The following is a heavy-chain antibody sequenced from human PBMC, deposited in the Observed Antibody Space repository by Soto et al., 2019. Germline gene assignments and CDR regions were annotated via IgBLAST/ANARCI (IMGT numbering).Heavy chain of an antibody. Sequence: GASVKVSCKASGYTFTSYDINWVRQATGQGLEWMGWMNPNSGNTGYAQKFQGRVTMTRNTSISTAYMELSSLRSEDTAVYYCARGLRKRYDILTGYSRGDVYYYYYYYMDVWGKGTTVTVSS. CDR2: MNPNSGNT. CDR3: ARGLRKRYDILTGYSRGDVYYYYYYYMDV. V-gene: IGHV1-8*01. D-gene: IGHD3-9*01. J-gene: IGHJ6*03. CDR1: GYTFTSYD.